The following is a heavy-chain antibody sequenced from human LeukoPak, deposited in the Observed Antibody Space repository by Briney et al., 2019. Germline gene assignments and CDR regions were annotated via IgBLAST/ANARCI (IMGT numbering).Heavy chain of an antibody. J-gene: IGHJ4*02. V-gene: IGHV4-61*01. D-gene: IGHD5-12*01. CDR1: GGSVSSGSYY. CDR3: ARGRRASGYEDY. Sequence: SETLSLTCTVSGGSVSSGSYYWSWIRQPPGKGLEWIGYICYGGSTNYNPSLKSRVTISVDTSKNQFSLKLSSVTAADTAVYYCARGRRASGYEDYWGQGTLVTVSS. CDR2: ICYGGST.